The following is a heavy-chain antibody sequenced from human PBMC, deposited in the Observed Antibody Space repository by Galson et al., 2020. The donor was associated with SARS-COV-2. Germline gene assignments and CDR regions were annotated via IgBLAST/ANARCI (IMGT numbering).Heavy chain of an antibody. CDR1: GFTFSSYW. CDR2: IKQDGSEK. J-gene: IGHJ6*02. Sequence: QLGESLKISCAASGFTFSSYWMSWVRQAPGKGLEWVANIKQDGSEKYYVDSVKGRFTISRDNAKNSLYLQMNSLRAEDTAVYYCARDRGYYDSSGLTYYYYGMDVWGQGTTVTVSS. V-gene: IGHV3-7*01. D-gene: IGHD3-22*01. CDR3: ARDRGYYDSSGLTYYYYGMDV.